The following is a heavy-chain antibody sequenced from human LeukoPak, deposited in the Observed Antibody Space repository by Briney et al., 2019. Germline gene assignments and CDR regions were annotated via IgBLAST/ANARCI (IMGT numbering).Heavy chain of an antibody. V-gene: IGHV3-23*01. CDR1: GFTFSSYA. CDR3: AKVEFVGSSGYRYYFDY. Sequence: QSGGSLRLSCAASGFTFSSYAMSWVRQAPGKGLEWVSAISGSGGSTYYADSVKGRFTISRDNSKNTLYLQINSLRAEDTAVYYCAKVEFVGSSGYRYYFDYWGQGTLVTVSS. CDR2: ISGSGGST. J-gene: IGHJ4*02. D-gene: IGHD3-22*01.